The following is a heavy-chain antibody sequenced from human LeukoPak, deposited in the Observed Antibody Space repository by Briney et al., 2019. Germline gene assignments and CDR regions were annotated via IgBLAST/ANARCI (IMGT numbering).Heavy chain of an antibody. Sequence: PGGSLRLSCAASGFTFSSYGMHWVRQAPGKGLEWVAVISYDGSYKYYADSVKGRFTISRDNSKNTLYLQMNSLRAEDTAVYYCAKVGDYGDYALDYWGQGTLVTASS. CDR2: ISYDGSYK. J-gene: IGHJ4*02. CDR1: GFTFSSYG. CDR3: AKVGDYGDYALDY. V-gene: IGHV3-30*18. D-gene: IGHD4-17*01.